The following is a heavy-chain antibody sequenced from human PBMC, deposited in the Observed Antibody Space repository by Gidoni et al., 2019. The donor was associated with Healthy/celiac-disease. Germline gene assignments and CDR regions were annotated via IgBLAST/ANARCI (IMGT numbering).Heavy chain of an antibody. V-gene: IGHV4-31*03. Sequence: QVQLQESGPGLVKPSQTLSLTCTVSGGSISSGGYYWSWIRQHPGKGLEWIGYIYYSGSTYYNPSLKSRVTISVDTSKNQFSLKLSSVTAADTAVYYCARDRRQLGGDHFDYWGQGTLVTVSS. D-gene: IGHD6-13*01. J-gene: IGHJ4*02. CDR2: IYYSGST. CDR3: ARDRRQLGGDHFDY. CDR1: GGSISSGGYY.